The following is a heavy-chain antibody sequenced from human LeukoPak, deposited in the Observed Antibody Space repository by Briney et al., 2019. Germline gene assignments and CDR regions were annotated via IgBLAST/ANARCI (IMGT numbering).Heavy chain of an antibody. CDR3: ARLLGTATTYDY. D-gene: IGHD5-24*01. CDR2: INPDGSQK. J-gene: IGHJ4*02. Sequence: PGGSLTLSCEASGFTFSTHWMSWVRQAPGKGLEWVASINPDGSQKYYLDSVKGRFTISRDNTKNSLYLQMYSLGAEDTAVYYCARLLGTATTYDYWGQGTLVTVSP. CDR1: GFTFSTHW. V-gene: IGHV3-7*01.